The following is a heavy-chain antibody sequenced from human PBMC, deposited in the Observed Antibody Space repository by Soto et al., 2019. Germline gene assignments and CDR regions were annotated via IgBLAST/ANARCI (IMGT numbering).Heavy chain of an antibody. CDR3: ARGNSITIFGGVRYGNYYYYYGMDV. J-gene: IGHJ6*02. V-gene: IGHV1-69*01. CDR2: IIPIFGTA. D-gene: IGHD3-3*01. CDR1: GGTFSSYA. Sequence: QVQLVQSGAEVKKPGSSVKVSCKASGGTFSSYAISWVRQAPGQGLEWMGGIIPIFGTANYAQKFQGRVTIAADESTSTAYMELSSLRSEDTAVYYCARGNSITIFGGVRYGNYYYYYGMDVWGQGTTVTVSS.